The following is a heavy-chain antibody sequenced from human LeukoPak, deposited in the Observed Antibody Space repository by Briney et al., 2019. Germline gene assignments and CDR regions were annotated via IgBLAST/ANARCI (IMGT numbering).Heavy chain of an antibody. D-gene: IGHD2-21*01. CDR1: IGLISGDH. V-gene: IGHV4-59*07. Sequence: TSDTLSLPCSVSIGLISGDHWMCIPQPPGEAVEWIGYIHYTGMINYNPPLRSRVTISVDTSKNLFCLKRSSVAAADTAVYYCARLQGDSTAIFDYWGQGALGSVSS. CDR3: ARLQGDSTAIFDY. J-gene: IGHJ4*02. CDR2: IHYTGMI.